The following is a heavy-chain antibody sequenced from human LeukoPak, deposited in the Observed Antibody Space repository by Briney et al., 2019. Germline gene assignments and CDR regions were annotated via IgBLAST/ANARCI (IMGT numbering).Heavy chain of an antibody. D-gene: IGHD1-26*01. Sequence: SETLSLTCTVSGGSMSPYHWGWIRQPPGKGLEWTGYIYYSGSTNYNPSLKSRVTISVDTSKNQSSLKLSSVTAADTAVYYCARSQYSGSYYEPWGQGTLVTVSS. J-gene: IGHJ5*02. CDR2: IYYSGST. CDR1: GGSMSPYH. V-gene: IGHV4-59*01. CDR3: ARSQYSGSYYEP.